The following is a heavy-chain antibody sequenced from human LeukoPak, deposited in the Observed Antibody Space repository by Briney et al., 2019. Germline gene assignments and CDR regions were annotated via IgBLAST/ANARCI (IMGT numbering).Heavy chain of an antibody. J-gene: IGHJ6*02. CDR3: AKSNSGWYYYYGMDV. CDR1: GFTFTSYA. CDR2: ISVGGGRT. D-gene: IGHD6-19*01. Sequence: GGSLRLSCAAPGFTFTSYAMSWVRPAPGKGRGWVSAISVGGGRTYYADSVKGRFTISRDNSKNTLYLQMNSLRAEDTAVYYCAKSNSGWYYYYGMDVWGQGTTVTVSS. V-gene: IGHV3-23*01.